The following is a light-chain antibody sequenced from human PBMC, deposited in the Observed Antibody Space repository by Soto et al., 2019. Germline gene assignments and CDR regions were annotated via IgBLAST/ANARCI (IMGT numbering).Light chain of an antibody. Sequence: EIVSTQSPATLSLSPGERATLSCRASQSVSGYLAWYQQKPGQAPRLLMYDASSRATGIPARFSGSGSGTDFTLTISSLEPEDFAVYYCQQRSNWPPSLTFGGGTKVEIK. CDR1: QSVSGY. CDR2: DAS. CDR3: QQRSNWPPSLT. J-gene: IGKJ4*01. V-gene: IGKV3-11*01.